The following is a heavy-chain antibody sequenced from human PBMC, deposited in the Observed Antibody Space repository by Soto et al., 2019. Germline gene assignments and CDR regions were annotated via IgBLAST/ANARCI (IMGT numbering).Heavy chain of an antibody. V-gene: IGHV3-48*02. CDR3: ARAGRDGYNSGD. CDR1: GFTFSSYS. Sequence: EVPLVESGGGLVQPGGSLRLSCAASGFTFSSYSMNWVRQAPGKGLEWVSYISSSSSTIYYADSVKGRFTISRDNAKNSLYLQMSSLRDEDTAVYYGARAGRDGYNSGDWGQGTLVPVSS. J-gene: IGHJ4*02. CDR2: ISSSSSTI. D-gene: IGHD5-12*01.